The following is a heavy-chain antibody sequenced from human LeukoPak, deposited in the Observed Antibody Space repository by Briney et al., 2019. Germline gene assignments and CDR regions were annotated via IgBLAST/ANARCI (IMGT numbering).Heavy chain of an antibody. V-gene: IGHV4-31*03. D-gene: IGHD3-22*01. J-gene: IGHJ4*02. CDR1: GGSISSGGYY. Sequence: SETLSLTCTVSGGSISSGGYYWSRIRQHPGKGLEWIGYIYYSGSTYYNPSLKSRVTISVYTSKNQFSLKLSSVTAADTAVYYCAREGVNYYDSSGYYAVYWGQGTLVTVSS. CDR3: AREGVNYYDSSGYYAVY. CDR2: IYYSGST.